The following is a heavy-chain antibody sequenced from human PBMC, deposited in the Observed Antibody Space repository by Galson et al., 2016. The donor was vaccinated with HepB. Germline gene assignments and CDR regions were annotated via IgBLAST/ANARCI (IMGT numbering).Heavy chain of an antibody. CDR2: IRNKANNYTA. CDR3: TTDALDL. V-gene: IGHV3-73*01. J-gene: IGHJ5*02. D-gene: IGHD2-2*01. Sequence: SLRLSCAASGFLFSGSAMHWVRQAPGKGLEWVGRIRNKANNYTATHRESVKGRFAISRDDSKNMAYLQMNSLKTEDTGVYFCTTDALDLWGQGTLVTVSS. CDR1: GFLFSGSA.